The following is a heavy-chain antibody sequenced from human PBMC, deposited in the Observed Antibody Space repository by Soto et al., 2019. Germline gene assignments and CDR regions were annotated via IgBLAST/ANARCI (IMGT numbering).Heavy chain of an antibody. CDR2: IYWNDDK. J-gene: IGHJ6*02. D-gene: IGHD5-18*01. CDR3: AHSGYTSGSYYFYSLDV. CDR1: GFSLSASGVG. V-gene: IGHV2-5*01. Sequence: SGPTLVNPTQTLTLTCTFSGFSLSASGVGVGWIRQPPEKALEWLALIYWNDDKRYSPSLKSRLTVTKDTSKNQVVLTMTDVDPVDTATYYCAHSGYTSGSYYFYSLDVWGQGTTVTVS.